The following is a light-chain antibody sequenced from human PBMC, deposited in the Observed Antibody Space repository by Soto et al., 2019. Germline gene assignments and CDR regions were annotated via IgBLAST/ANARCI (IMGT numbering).Light chain of an antibody. CDR2: KAS. CDR1: QSFSSW. J-gene: IGKJ1*01. CDR3: QQYNSYSRP. Sequence: DIQMTQSPSTLSASVGDRVTITCRASQSFSSWLAWYQQKPGKAPKLMIYKASSLESGVPSRLSVSGSGTDFALTISSQQPDDFASYYCQQYNSYSRPFGQGTKVEIK. V-gene: IGKV1-5*03.